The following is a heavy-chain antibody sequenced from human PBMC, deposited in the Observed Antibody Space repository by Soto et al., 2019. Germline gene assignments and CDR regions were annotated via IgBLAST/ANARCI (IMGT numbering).Heavy chain of an antibody. V-gene: IGHV2-5*01. CDR3: AGTTWSGWPSNSCDY. D-gene: IGHD6-19*01. CDR1: GFSLSTSGVG. J-gene: IGHJ4*02. CDR2: IYWNDDK. Sequence: QITLKESGPTLVKPTQTLTLTCTFSGFSLSTSGVGVGWIRQPPGKALEWLALIYWNDDKRYSPSLKSRLTITKDTSKNQVVLTMTNMDPVDTATYYCAGTTWSGWPSNSCDYWGQGTLVTVSS.